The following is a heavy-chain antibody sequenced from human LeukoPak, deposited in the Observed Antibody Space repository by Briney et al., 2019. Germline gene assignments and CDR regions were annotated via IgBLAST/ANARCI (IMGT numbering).Heavy chain of an antibody. D-gene: IGHD1-26*01. V-gene: IGHV4-34*01. CDR1: GFTVSSNY. J-gene: IGHJ5*02. Sequence: GSLRLSCAASGFTVSSNYMSWVRQPPGKGLEWIGEINHSGSTNYNPSLKSRVTISVDTSKNQFSLKLSSVTAADTAVYYCARRSGRKGPPRRKELYNWFDPWGQGTLVTVSS. CDR2: INHSGST. CDR3: ARRSGRKGPPRRKELYNWFDP.